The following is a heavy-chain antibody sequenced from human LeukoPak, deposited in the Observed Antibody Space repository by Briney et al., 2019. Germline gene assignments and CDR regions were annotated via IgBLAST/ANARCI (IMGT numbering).Heavy chain of an antibody. CDR2: INPNSGGT. D-gene: IGHD1-1*01. Sequence: ASVKVSCKASGYTFTGYYMHWVRQAPGQGLEWMGWINPNSGGTNYAQKFQGRVTMTRDTSVSTAYMELSRLRSDDTAVYYCARELLEPHQHLDYWGQGTLVTVSS. J-gene: IGHJ4*02. V-gene: IGHV1-2*02. CDR1: GYTFTGYY. CDR3: ARELLEPHQHLDY.